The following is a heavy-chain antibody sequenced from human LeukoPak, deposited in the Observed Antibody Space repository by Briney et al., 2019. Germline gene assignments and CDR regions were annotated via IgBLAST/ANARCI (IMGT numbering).Heavy chain of an antibody. CDR1: GYTFTSYA. J-gene: IGHJ4*02. CDR3: AISGVRGVIRYYFDY. Sequence: ASVKLSCKAAGYTFTSYAMHWLRQSPGQRLGWMGGFNSCNGNTKYSQQFQGRATITRDTSASTAYMELSSLRSEATAVYYCAISGVRGVIRYYFDYWGQGTLVTVSS. V-gene: IGHV1-3*01. D-gene: IGHD3-10*01. CDR2: FNSCNGNT.